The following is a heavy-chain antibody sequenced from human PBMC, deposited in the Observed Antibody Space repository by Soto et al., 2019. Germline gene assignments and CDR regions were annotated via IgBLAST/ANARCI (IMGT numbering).Heavy chain of an antibody. Sequence: GSLRLSCAASEFTFSNYAMSWVRQAPGKGLEWVSAISYGGGTTYYADSVKGRFTISGDNSKNTLYLQMNSLRAEDTAVYYCAKNPGYYYDSTGYHFDYWGQGTLVTVSS. CDR1: EFTFSNYA. D-gene: IGHD3-22*01. CDR2: ISYGGGTT. CDR3: AKNPGYYYDSTGYHFDY. J-gene: IGHJ4*02. V-gene: IGHV3-23*01.